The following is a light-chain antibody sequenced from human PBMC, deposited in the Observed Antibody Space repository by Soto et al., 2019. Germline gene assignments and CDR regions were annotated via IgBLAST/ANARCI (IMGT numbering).Light chain of an antibody. Sequence: QSALTQPASVSGSPGQSITISCTGTSSDVGGYEDVSWYQQQPGTAPKLVIYDVSNRPSGVSNRFSCSKSGNTASLTISGLQAEDEADYYCSSYTSSSTVVFGGGTKLTVL. CDR1: SSDVGGYED. J-gene: IGLJ2*01. V-gene: IGLV2-14*01. CDR3: SSYTSSSTVV. CDR2: DVS.